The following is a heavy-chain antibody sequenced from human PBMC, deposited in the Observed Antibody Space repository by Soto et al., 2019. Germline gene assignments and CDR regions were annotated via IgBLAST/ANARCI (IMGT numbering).Heavy chain of an antibody. D-gene: IGHD3-10*01. V-gene: IGHV1-18*01. CDR1: GYTFTSYG. Sequence: QVQLVQSGAEVKKPGASVKVSCKASGYTFTSYGISWVRQAPGQGLEWMGWISAYNGNTNYAQNLQGRVTMTTDTSTSRSYMEPRSLRSDDTTGYYCARWSGEFGELSPLDYWGQGTLVTVSS. J-gene: IGHJ4*02. CDR2: ISAYNGNT. CDR3: ARWSGEFGELSPLDY.